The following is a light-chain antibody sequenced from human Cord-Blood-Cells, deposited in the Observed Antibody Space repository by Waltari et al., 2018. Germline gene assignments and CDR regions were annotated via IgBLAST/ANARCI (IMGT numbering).Light chain of an antibody. CDR3: QQYNNWPWT. Sequence: EIAMTQSPATRSVSPWARATLSCRASQSVSSNLAWYQQKPGQAPRLLIYGASTRATGIPTRFSGSGSGTEFNLTISSLQSEDFAVYSCQQYNNWPWTFGQGTKVEIK. CDR1: QSVSSN. V-gene: IGKV3-15*01. J-gene: IGKJ1*01. CDR2: GAS.